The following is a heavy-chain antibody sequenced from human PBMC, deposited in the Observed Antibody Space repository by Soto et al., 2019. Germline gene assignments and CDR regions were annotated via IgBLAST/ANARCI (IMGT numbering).Heavy chain of an antibody. CDR2: IYYTGST. CDR1: GGSISSGGYY. CDR3: AKDPPQARFDP. V-gene: IGHV4-31*03. J-gene: IGHJ5*02. Sequence: QVQLQESGPGLVKPSQTLSLTCTVSGGSISSGGYYWSWIRQLPGKGLEWIGYIYYTGSTYYNPSLKRRVTISVDTSKNQFSLKLTSVTAADTAIYYCAKDPPQARFDPWGQGTLVTVSS.